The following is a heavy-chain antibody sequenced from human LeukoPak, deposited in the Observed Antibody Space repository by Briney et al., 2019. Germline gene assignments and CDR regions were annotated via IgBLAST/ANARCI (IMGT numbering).Heavy chain of an antibody. J-gene: IGHJ4*02. CDR3: ARGSSGNPRPFDY. CDR2: IYYSGST. V-gene: IGHV4-39*07. CDR1: GGSISSSSYY. D-gene: IGHD5-12*01. Sequence: PSQTLSLTCTVSGGSISSSSYYWGWIRQPPGKGLEWIGSIYYSGSTYYNPSLKSRVTISVDTSKNQFSLKLSSVTAADTAVYYCARGSSGNPRPFDYWGQGTLVTVSS.